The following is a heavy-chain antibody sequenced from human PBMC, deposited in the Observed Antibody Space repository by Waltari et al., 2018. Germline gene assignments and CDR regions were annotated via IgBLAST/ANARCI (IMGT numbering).Heavy chain of an antibody. CDR3: ARIVVQQLVRTPLNWYFDL. J-gene: IGHJ2*01. Sequence: QVQLQQWGAGLLKPSETLSLTCAVYGGSFSGYYWSWIRQPPGKGLEWIGEINHSGSTNSNPSLKSRVTISVDTSNNQFSLKLSSVTAADTAVYYCARIVVQQLVRTPLNWYFDLWGRGTLVTVSS. V-gene: IGHV4-34*01. CDR1: GGSFSGYY. CDR2: INHSGST. D-gene: IGHD6-13*01.